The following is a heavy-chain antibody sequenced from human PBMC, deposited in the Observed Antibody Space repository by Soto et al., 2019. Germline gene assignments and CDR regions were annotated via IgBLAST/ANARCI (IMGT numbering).Heavy chain of an antibody. CDR2: INHSGST. Sequence: SETLSLTCAVYGGSFGGYYGSWIRQPPGKGLEWIGEINHSGSTNYNPSLKSRVTLSVDTSKNQFSLKLSSVTAADTAVYYCAVITGIDFDYWGQGTLVTVSS. CDR3: AVITGIDFDY. CDR1: GGSFGGYY. V-gene: IGHV4-34*01. J-gene: IGHJ4*02. D-gene: IGHD3-22*01.